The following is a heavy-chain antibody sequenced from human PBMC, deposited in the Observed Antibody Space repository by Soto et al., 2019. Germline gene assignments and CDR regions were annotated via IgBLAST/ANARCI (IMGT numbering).Heavy chain of an antibody. CDR1: GGIFHGYG. J-gene: IGHJ4*02. Sequence: QEQLVESGGGVVQPGTSLRLSCAVPGGIFHGYGMHWVRRAPGKGLEWVAIIRFDGSNEEYADSVKGRFTISRDNSKNTLYLQMNTLGAEDTAVYYCARDGIGGTVFRGYLDYWGRGTVVTVSS. CDR3: ARDGIGGTVFRGYLDY. CDR2: IRFDGSNE. D-gene: IGHD1-7*01. V-gene: IGHV3-33*01.